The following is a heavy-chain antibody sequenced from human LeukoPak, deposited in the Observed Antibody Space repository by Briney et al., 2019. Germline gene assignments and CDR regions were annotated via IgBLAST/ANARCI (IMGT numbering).Heavy chain of an antibody. D-gene: IGHD6-19*01. V-gene: IGHV4-39*01. CDR2: IYYSGST. J-gene: IGHJ4*02. CDR1: GGSISSSSYY. Sequence: SETLSLTCTVSGGSISSSSYYWGWIRQPPGKGLEWIGSIYYSGSTYYNPSLKSRVTISVDTSKNRFSLKLSSVTAADTAVYYCARRGSSGWYDYWGQGTLVTVSS. CDR3: ARRGSSGWYDY.